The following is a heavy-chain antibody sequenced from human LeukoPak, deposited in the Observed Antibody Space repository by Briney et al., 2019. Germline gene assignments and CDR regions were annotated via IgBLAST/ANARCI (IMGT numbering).Heavy chain of an antibody. D-gene: IGHD2-15*01. Sequence: SETLSLTCAVYGGSFSGYYWSWIRQPPGKGLEWIGEINHSGSTYYNPSLKSRVTISVDPSKNQFSLKLSSVTAADTAVFYCARVEDCSGGNCYSYYYYMDVWGRGTTVTVSS. CDR3: ARVEDCSGGNCYSYYYYMDV. CDR2: INHSGST. CDR1: GGSFSGYY. V-gene: IGHV4-34*01. J-gene: IGHJ6*03.